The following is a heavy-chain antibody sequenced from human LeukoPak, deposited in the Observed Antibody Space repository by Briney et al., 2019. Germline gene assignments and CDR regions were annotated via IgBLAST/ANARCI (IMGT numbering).Heavy chain of an antibody. J-gene: IGHJ4*02. CDR3: ARPDYDSSGYADY. D-gene: IGHD3-22*01. V-gene: IGHV3-33*01. Sequence: PGGSLRLSCAASGFTSSSYGMHWVRQAPGKGLEWVAVIWFDGSNKYYADSVKGRFTISRDNSKNTLYLQMNSLRAEDTAVYYCARPDYDSSGYADYWGQGTLVTVSS. CDR1: GFTSSSYG. CDR2: IWFDGSNK.